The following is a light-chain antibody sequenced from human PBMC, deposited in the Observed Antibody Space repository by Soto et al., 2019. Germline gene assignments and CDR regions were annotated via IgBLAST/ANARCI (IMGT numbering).Light chain of an antibody. CDR3: QTWGTGMV. CDR2: VDSDGSH. J-gene: IGLJ3*02. CDR1: TGRSSYV. Sequence: QPVLTQSPSASASLGASVKFTCTLSTGRSSYVVAWHQQQPGKPPRFLLKVDSDGSHLKGDGIPDRFSGSSSGAERHLTISSLQPEDEANYYCQTWGTGMVFGGGTQLTVL. V-gene: IGLV4-69*01.